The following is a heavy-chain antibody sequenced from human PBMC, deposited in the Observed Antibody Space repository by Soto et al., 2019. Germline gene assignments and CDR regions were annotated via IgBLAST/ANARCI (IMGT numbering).Heavy chain of an antibody. J-gene: IGHJ4*02. Sequence: GSLRLSCGASGFTFGSYAMSWVRQAPGKGMEWVSGISSSDGSTYYADSVKGRFAISRDNSKNTLCLQMNSLRAEDTAVYYCAKDLYSMTMVRGVGNWGQGTLVTVSS. CDR3: AKDLYSMTMVRGVGN. CDR1: GFTFGSYA. D-gene: IGHD3-10*01. V-gene: IGHV3-23*01. CDR2: ISSSDGST.